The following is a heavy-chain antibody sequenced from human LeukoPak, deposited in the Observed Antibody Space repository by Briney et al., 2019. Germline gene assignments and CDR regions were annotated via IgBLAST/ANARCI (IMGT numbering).Heavy chain of an antibody. V-gene: IGHV3-64*01. Sequence: PGGSLRLSCAASGFTFSSYAMHWVRQAPGKGLEYVSAISSNGGSTYYANPVKGRFTISRDNSKNTLYLQMGSLRAEDMAVYYCARGSVGYSGYGSFYWGQGTLVTVSS. J-gene: IGHJ4*02. CDR1: GFTFSSYA. D-gene: IGHD5-12*01. CDR2: ISSNGGST. CDR3: ARGSVGYSGYGSFY.